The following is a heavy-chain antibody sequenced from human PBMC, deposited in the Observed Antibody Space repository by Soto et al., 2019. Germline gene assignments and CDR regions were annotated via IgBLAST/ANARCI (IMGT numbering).Heavy chain of an antibody. D-gene: IGHD1-26*01. V-gene: IGHV3-23*01. CDR1: GFTFSSYA. Sequence: EVQLLESGGGLVQPGGSLRLSCAASGFTFSSYAMSWVRQAPGQGLEWVSAISGSGGSTYYADSVKGRFTISRDNSKNTLYLQMNSLRAEDTAVYYCAKQVEWELLPPSYFDYWGQGTLVTVSS. CDR3: AKQVEWELLPPSYFDY. CDR2: ISGSGGST. J-gene: IGHJ4*02.